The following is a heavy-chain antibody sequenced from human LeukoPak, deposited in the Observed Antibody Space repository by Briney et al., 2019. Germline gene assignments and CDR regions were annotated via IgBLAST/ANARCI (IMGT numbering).Heavy chain of an antibody. D-gene: IGHD5-12*01. CDR1: GGSISSYY. J-gene: IGHJ3*02. CDR2: IYTSGST. CDR3: ARGLVLATDDAFDI. Sequence: SETLSLTCTVSGGSISSYYWSWIRQPPGKGLEWIGYIYTSGSTNFNPSLESRVTILVDRSKSQFSLKLRSVTAADTAVYYCARGLVLATDDAFDIWGPGTMVTVSS. V-gene: IGHV4-4*09.